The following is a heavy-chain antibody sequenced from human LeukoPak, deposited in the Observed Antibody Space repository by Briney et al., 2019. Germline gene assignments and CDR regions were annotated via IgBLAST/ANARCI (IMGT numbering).Heavy chain of an antibody. CDR2: ISGSGGST. J-gene: IGHJ4*02. CDR3: AKYITMVRGVITHHFDY. V-gene: IGHV3-23*01. D-gene: IGHD3-10*01. Sequence: GGSLRLSCAASGFTFDDYGMSWVRQAPGKGLEWVSAISGSGGSTYYADSVKGRFTISRDNSKNTLYLQMNSLRAEGTAVYYCAKYITMVRGVITHHFDYWGQGTLDTVSS. CDR1: GFTFDDYG.